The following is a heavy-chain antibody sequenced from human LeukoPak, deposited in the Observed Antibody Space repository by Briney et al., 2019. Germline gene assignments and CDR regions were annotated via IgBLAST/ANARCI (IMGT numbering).Heavy chain of an antibody. CDR3: VRGRGCGSTSCFNWFAP. Sequence: ASVKVSCKASGYTFTGYYMHWVRQAPGQGLEWMGWINPNTGGTNYAQKFQGRVTMTRDMSISTAYMEVSRLRSDDTAVYYCVRGRGCGSTSCFNWFAPWGQGTLVTVSS. CDR1: GYTFTGYY. D-gene: IGHD2-2*01. J-gene: IGHJ5*02. V-gene: IGHV1-2*02. CDR2: INPNTGGT.